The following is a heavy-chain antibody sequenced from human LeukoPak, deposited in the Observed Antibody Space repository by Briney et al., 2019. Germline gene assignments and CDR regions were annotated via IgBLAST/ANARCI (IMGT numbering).Heavy chain of an antibody. CDR3: ARDTNEEYSSSSDGLAV. Sequence: SVKVSCKASGGNFGNYVIHWVRQAPGQGLEWMGRTTPFFGVANYAQTFQDRVTFTADKITNTAYMQISSLKSEDTAVYFCARDTNEEYSSSSDGLAVWGQGTTVTVSS. V-gene: IGHV1-69*04. D-gene: IGHD6-6*01. J-gene: IGHJ6*02. CDR2: TTPFFGVA. CDR1: GGNFGNYV.